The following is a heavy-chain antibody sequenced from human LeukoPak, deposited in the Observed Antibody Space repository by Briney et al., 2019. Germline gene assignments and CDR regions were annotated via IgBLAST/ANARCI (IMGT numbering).Heavy chain of an antibody. CDR3: ATGVFQDFDY. V-gene: IGHV3-9*01. D-gene: IGHD2-21*01. CDR1: GFTFVDYA. CDR2: ISWNSGVR. J-gene: IGHJ4*02. Sequence: GGTLRLSCAASGFTFVDYAMHWVRQPPGKGLEWVSGISWNSGVRGYADSVKGRFTISRDNAKNSLYLQMNSLRAEDTAVYYCATGVFQDFDYWGQGTLVTVSS.